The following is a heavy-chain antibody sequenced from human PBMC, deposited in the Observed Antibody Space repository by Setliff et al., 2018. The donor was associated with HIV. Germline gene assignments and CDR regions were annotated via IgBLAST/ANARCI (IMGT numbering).Heavy chain of an antibody. D-gene: IGHD3-9*01. Sequence: SETLSLTCTVSGGSFSSKSVYWAWIRQTPGKGLEWIAEINHSGNTNYNPSLKSRVTISVDASKNQFSLKVNSVTAADTAMYYCVIRRNFDWLMKSGPFDHWGQGILVTVSS. CDR1: GGSFSSKSVY. J-gene: IGHJ4*02. V-gene: IGHV4-39*07. CDR3: VIRRNFDWLMKSGPFDH. CDR2: INHSGNT.